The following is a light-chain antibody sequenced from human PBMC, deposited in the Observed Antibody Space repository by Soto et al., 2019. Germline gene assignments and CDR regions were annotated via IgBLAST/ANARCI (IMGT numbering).Light chain of an antibody. CDR1: SSDIGSYNY. CDR2: DVT. Sequence: QSALTQPASVSGSPGQSITISCTGTSSDIGSYNYVSWYQQHPGQAPKLMIYDVTNRPSGVSNRFSGSKSGNTASLTISGLRVGDEVFYYASSPRGTSFYVFGTGT. V-gene: IGLV2-14*03. CDR3: SSPRGTSFYV. J-gene: IGLJ1*01.